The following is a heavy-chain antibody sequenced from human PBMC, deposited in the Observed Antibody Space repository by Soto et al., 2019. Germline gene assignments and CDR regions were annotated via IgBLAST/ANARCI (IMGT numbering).Heavy chain of an antibody. Sequence: QVQLQESGPGLVKPSQTLSLTCTVSGGSISSGGYYWSWIRQHPGKGLEWIGYIYYSGSTYYNPSLKSRVTISVDTSKNQFSLKLSSVTAADTAVYYCARASGSMYYYDSSGYYYDYWGQGTLVTVSS. CDR2: IYYSGST. D-gene: IGHD3-22*01. V-gene: IGHV4-31*03. CDR1: GGSISSGGYY. J-gene: IGHJ4*02. CDR3: ARASGSMYYYDSSGYYYDY.